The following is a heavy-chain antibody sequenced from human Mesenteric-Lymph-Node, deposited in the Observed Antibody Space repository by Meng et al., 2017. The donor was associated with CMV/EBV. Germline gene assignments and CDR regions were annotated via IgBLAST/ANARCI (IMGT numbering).Heavy chain of an antibody. Sequence: GESLKISCAASGFTFSSYWMSWVRQAPGKGLEWVANIKQDGSEKYYVDSVKGRFTISRDNAKNSLYLQINSLRAEDTAVYYCATRAPKSESYLYFDFWGPGTLVTVSS. D-gene: IGHD1-26*01. CDR3: ATRAPKSESYLYFDF. CDR1: GFTFSSYW. CDR2: IKQDGSEK. J-gene: IGHJ4*02. V-gene: IGHV3-7*01.